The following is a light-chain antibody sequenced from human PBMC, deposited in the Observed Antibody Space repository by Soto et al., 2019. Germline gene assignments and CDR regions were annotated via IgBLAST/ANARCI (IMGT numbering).Light chain of an antibody. CDR2: EGS. Sequence: QSALAQPASVSGSPGQSITISCTGTSSDGGNYNLVSWYQQHPGKAPKLMIYEGSKRPSGVSNRFSGSKSGNTASLTISGLQAEDEADYYCCSYAGSTTFRVLFGGGTKLTVL. V-gene: IGLV2-23*03. J-gene: IGLJ2*01. CDR3: CSYAGSTTFRVL. CDR1: SSDGGNYNL.